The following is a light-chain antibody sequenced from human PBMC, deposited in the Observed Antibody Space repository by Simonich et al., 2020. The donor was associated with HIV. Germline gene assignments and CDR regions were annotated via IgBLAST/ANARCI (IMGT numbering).Light chain of an antibody. V-gene: IGKV3D-20*01. CDR3: QQYGSSPYT. CDR2: DAS. CDR1: QSVSSSY. J-gene: IGKJ2*01. Sequence: EIVLTQSPGTLSLSPGERITLSCRASQSVSSSYLAWYQQKPVLAPRRLIYDASSRSTGIPDRCSGSGSGTDFTLTISRLEPEDFAVYYCQQYGSSPYTFGQGTKLEIK.